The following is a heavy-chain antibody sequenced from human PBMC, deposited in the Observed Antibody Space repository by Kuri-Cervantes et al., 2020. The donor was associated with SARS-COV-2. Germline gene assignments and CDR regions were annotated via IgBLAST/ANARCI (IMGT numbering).Heavy chain of an antibody. Sequence: GSLRLSCTVSGVSINNYNYCWVWIRQPPGKGLEWIGSLYYSGSTYYNPSLKSRVTISVDTSKNQFSLMLRSVAAADTAVYYCAREHTVTRYFDYWGQGTLVTVSS. CDR2: LYYSGST. J-gene: IGHJ4*02. CDR3: AREHTVTRYFDY. V-gene: IGHV4-39*07. D-gene: IGHD4-17*01. CDR1: GVSINNYNYC.